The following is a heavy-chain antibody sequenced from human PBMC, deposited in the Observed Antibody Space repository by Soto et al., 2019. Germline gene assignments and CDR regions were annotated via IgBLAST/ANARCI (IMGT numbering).Heavy chain of an antibody. CDR3: ARVKSPRIAAAGTPDY. Sequence: QVQLVQSGAEVKKPGASVKVSCKASGYTLTGYYMHWVRQAPGQGLEWMGWINPNSGGTNYAQKFQGRVTMTRDTSISTAYMELSRLRSDDTAVYYCARVKSPRIAAAGTPDYWGQGTLVTVSS. CDR2: INPNSGGT. V-gene: IGHV1-2*02. D-gene: IGHD6-13*01. CDR1: GYTLTGYY. J-gene: IGHJ4*02.